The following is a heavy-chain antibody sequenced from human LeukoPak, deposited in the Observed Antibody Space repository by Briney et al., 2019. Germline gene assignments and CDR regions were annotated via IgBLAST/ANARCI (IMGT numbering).Heavy chain of an antibody. Sequence: GASVKVSCKASGGTFSSYAISWVRQAPGQGLEWMGGIIPIFGTANYAQKFQGRVTITADESTSTAYMELSSLRSEDTAVYYCATESGVVPAAMFDYWGQGTLVTVSS. CDR2: IIPIFGTA. V-gene: IGHV1-69*13. CDR1: GGTFSSYA. CDR3: ATESGVVPAAMFDY. J-gene: IGHJ4*02. D-gene: IGHD2-2*01.